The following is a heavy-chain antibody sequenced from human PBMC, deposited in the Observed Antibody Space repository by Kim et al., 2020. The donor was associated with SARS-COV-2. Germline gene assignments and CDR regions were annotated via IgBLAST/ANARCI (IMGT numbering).Heavy chain of an antibody. CDR1: GGTFSSYA. D-gene: IGHD5-12*01. CDR3: ARTSFRGGYDLSYYYYYGMDV. V-gene: IGHV1-69*13. J-gene: IGHJ6*02. CDR2: IIPIFGTA. Sequence: SVKVSCKASGGTFSSYAISWVRQAPGQGLEWMGGIIPIFGTANYAQKFQGRVTITADESTSTAYMELSSLRSEDTAVYYCARTSFRGGYDLSYYYYYGMDVWGQGTTVTVSS.